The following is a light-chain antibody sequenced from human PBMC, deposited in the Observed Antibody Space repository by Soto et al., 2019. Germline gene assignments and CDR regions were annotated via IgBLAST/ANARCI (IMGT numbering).Light chain of an antibody. CDR3: SSYAGSNYPYV. CDR1: SSDVGSYNH. CDR2: EGN. V-gene: IGLV2-14*02. Sequence: QSVLTQPASVSGSDGQSITISCTGSSSDVGSYNHVSWYQQRPGKAPKFMIYEGNKRPSGVSNRFSGSKSGNTASLTISGLQAEDEGDYYCSSYAGSNYPYVFGTGTKVTVL. J-gene: IGLJ1*01.